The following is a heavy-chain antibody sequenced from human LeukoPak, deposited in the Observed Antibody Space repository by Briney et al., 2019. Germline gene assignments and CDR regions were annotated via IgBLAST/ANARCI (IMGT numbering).Heavy chain of an antibody. CDR2: INSDGSAT. CDR3: ARSPNCGGDCS. Sequence: GGSLRLSCAVSGFTFSNYWMHWVRHAPGKGLVWVSRINSDGSATTYADSVKGRFTISRDNAKNTLYLQMNSLRAEDTAVYYCARSPNCGGDCSWGQGTLVTVSS. V-gene: IGHV3-74*03. J-gene: IGHJ5*02. CDR1: GFTFSNYW. D-gene: IGHD2-21*02.